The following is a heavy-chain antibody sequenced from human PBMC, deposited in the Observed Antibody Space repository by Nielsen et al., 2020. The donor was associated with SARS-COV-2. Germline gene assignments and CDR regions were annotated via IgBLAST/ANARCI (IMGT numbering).Heavy chain of an antibody. CDR1: GGTFSSYA. CDR2: IIPIFGTA. CDR3: ARLDSSGWYGVSGWFDP. D-gene: IGHD6-19*01. J-gene: IGHJ5*02. Sequence: SVKVSCKASGGTFSSYAISWVRQAPGQGLEWMGGIIPIFGTANYAQKFQGRVTITADESTSTAYMELSSLRSEDTAVYYCARLDSSGWYGVSGWFDPWGQGTLVTVSS. V-gene: IGHV1-69*13.